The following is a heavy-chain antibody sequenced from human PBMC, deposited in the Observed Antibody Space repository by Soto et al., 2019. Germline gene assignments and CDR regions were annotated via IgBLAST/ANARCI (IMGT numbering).Heavy chain of an antibody. CDR2: ISSTTNYI. V-gene: IGHV3-21*06. CDR3: ARESEDLTSNFDY. J-gene: IGHJ4*02. CDR1: GFTFTRYS. Sequence: GGSLRLSCAAPGFTFTRYSMNWVRQAPGKGLEWVSSISSTTNYIYYGDSMKGRFTISRDNAKNSLYLEMNSLRAEDTAVYYCARESEDLTSNFDYWGQGTLVTVSS.